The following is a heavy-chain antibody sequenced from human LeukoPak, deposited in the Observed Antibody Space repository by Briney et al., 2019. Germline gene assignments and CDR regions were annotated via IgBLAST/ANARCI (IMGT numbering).Heavy chain of an antibody. CDR1: EYSFTNYW. J-gene: IGHJ5*02. D-gene: IGHD6-13*01. V-gene: IGHV5-51*01. CDR3: ARHMSRWRGQQLVLSWFDP. Sequence: GESLKISCKGFEYSFTNYWLGWVRQMPGKGLEWMGIIYPGDSDTRYSPSFQGQVTISADKSISTAYLQWSSLKASDTAMYYCARHMSRWRGQQLVLSWFDPWGQGTLVTVSS. CDR2: IYPGDSDT.